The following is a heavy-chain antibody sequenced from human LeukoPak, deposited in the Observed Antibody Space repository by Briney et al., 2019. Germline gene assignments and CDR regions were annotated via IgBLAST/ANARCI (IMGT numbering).Heavy chain of an antibody. CDR3: ATTAREGEFDY. V-gene: IGHV3-53*01. D-gene: IGHD2-21*02. CDR2: IYSGGST. J-gene: IGHJ4*02. Sequence: PGGSLRLSCAASGFTVSSNYMSWVRQAPGKGLEWVSVIYSGGSTYYADSVKGRLTISRDNSKNTLYLQMNSLRAEDTAVYYCATTAREGEFDYWGQGTLVTVSS. CDR1: GFTVSSNY.